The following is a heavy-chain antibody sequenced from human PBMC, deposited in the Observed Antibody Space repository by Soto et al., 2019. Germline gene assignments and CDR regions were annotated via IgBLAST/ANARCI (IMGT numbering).Heavy chain of an antibody. J-gene: IGHJ6*02. D-gene: IGHD2-15*01. Sequence: GAAVKVSCKASGDTFTSYGISWVRQAPGQGLEWMGWISAYNGNTNYAQKPQGRVTMTTDTSTSTAYMELRSLRSDDTAVYYCARNNLPYCSGGSCRYYYHYGMDVWGQGTTVTVSS. CDR1: GDTFTSYG. CDR2: ISAYNGNT. V-gene: IGHV1-18*01. CDR3: ARNNLPYCSGGSCRYYYHYGMDV.